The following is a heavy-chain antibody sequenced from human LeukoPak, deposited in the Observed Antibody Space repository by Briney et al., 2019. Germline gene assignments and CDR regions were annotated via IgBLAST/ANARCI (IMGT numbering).Heavy chain of an antibody. Sequence: ASVKVSCKASGYTFASYYMHWVRQAPGQGLEWMGIINPSGGSTSYAQKFQGRVTMTRDTSTSTVYMELSSLRSEDTAVYYCARSSSRNPEDYWGQGTLVTVSS. J-gene: IGHJ4*02. CDR3: ARSSSRNPEDY. CDR1: GYTFASYY. CDR2: INPSGGST. D-gene: IGHD6-13*01. V-gene: IGHV1-46*03.